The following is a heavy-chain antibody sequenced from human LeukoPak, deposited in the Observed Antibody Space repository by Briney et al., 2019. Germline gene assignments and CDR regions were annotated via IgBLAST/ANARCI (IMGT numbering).Heavy chain of an antibody. Sequence: GRSLRLSCGASGLIVSSYGMSWVRQAPGKGLEWVSTIIGSAVNTYYADSVKGRFTISRYDSKNTVYLQLNSLRAEDTAVYSCAKYTSGTSYRGLDQWGQGTLVTVSS. CDR1: GLIVSSYG. CDR3: AKYTSGTSYRGLDQ. J-gene: IGHJ4*02. V-gene: IGHV3-23*01. D-gene: IGHD3-10*01. CDR2: IIGSAVNT.